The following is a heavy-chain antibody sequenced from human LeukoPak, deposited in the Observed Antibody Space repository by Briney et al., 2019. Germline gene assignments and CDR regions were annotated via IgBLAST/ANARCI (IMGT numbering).Heavy chain of an antibody. CDR1: GGSISSGGYS. V-gene: IGHV4-31*03. J-gene: IGHJ6*02. CDR2: IYYIGST. CDR3: ARDRPTHYYYYGMDV. Sequence: SETLSLTCTVSGGSISSGGYSWSWIRQHPGKGLEWIGYIYYIGSTYYNPSLKSRVTISVDASKNQFSLKLSSVTAADTAVYYCARDRPTHYYYYGMDVWGQGTTVTVSS.